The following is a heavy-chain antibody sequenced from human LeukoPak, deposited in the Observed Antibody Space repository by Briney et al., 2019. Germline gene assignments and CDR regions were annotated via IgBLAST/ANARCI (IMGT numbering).Heavy chain of an antibody. D-gene: IGHD6-19*01. Sequence: ASVKVSCKASGYTFTSYAMNWVRQAPGQGLEWMGWISAYNGNTNYAQKLQGRVTMTTDTSTSTAYMELRSLRSDDTAVYYCARAVRSSGWYPSDYWGQGTLVTVSS. J-gene: IGHJ4*02. CDR3: ARAVRSSGWYPSDY. V-gene: IGHV1-18*01. CDR1: GYTFTSYA. CDR2: ISAYNGNT.